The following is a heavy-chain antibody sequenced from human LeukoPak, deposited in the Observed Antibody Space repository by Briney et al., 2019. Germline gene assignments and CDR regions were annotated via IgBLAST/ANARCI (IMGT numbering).Heavy chain of an antibody. CDR3: AKDSGWIQFID. D-gene: IGHD5-24*01. J-gene: IGHJ4*02. CDR2: VTPSGDPT. V-gene: IGHV3-23*01. Sequence: GGSLRLSCAGSGFTFSTYGMNWVRQAPGKGLEWVSGVTPSGDPTYYADSVKGRFIISRDNSKKTMYLQMNSLRAEDTGVYYCAKDSGWIQFIDWGQGTPVTVSS. CDR1: GFTFSTYG.